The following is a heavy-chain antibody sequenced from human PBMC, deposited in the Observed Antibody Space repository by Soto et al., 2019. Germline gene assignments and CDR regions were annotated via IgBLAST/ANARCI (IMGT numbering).Heavy chain of an antibody. CDR1: GGSINSGGYS. CDR3: ARLGGYYQAFDQ. D-gene: IGHD3-22*01. V-gene: IGHV4-61*08. CDR2: IYYSGST. Sequence: PSETLPLTCTVSGGSINSGGYSWTWIRQPPGKGLEWIGYIYYSGSTTYTPSLKSRVTIAVDTSKNQFSLRLNSVTAADTAVYYCARLGGYYQAFDQWGQGSLVTVSS. J-gene: IGHJ4*02.